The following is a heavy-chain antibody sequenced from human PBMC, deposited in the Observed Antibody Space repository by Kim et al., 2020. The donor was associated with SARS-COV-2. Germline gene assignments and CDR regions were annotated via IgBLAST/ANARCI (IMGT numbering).Heavy chain of an antibody. CDR1: GFTFSGYS. J-gene: IGHJ4*02. V-gene: IGHV3-21*01. CDR2: ITSSSSYI. CDR3: ARDAGADY. Sequence: GGSLRLSCAASGFTFSGYSMNWVRQAPGKGLEWVSSITSSSSYIYYADSVKGRFTISRDNAKNSLYLQMNSLRPEDTAVYYCARDAGADYWGQGTLVTFSS.